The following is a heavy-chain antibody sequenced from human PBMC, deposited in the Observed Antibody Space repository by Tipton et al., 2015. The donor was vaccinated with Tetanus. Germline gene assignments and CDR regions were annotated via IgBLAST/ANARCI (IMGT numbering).Heavy chain of an antibody. J-gene: IGHJ4*02. V-gene: IGHV4-31*03. D-gene: IGHD2-21*02. CDR3: ARDAGDSGY. CDR2: IYYTAHN. Sequence: TLSLTCTVSGASINAGGYLWTWVRQQPGKGLEWIGNIYYTAHNSYNPSLDSRVSISVDTSKNQCSLRLTSVTAADTAVYYCARDAGDSGYWGQGALVIVSS. CDR1: GASINAGGYL.